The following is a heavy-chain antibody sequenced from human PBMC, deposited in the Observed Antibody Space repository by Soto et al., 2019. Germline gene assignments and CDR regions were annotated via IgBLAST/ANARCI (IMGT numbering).Heavy chain of an antibody. CDR3: ARDRGSYYDSSGYYAHDY. CDR1: GSTFTSYG. Sequence: ASLTVSCTASGSTFTSYGISWLRQAPGQGLELMGWISAYNGNTNYAQKLQGRVTMTTDTSTSTAYMELRSLRSDDTAVYYCARDRGSYYDSSGYYAHDYWGQGTLVTVSS. CDR2: ISAYNGNT. J-gene: IGHJ4*02. V-gene: IGHV1-18*04. D-gene: IGHD3-22*01.